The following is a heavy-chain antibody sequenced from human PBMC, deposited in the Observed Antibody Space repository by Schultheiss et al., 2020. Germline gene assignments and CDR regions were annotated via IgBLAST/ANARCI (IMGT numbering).Heavy chain of an antibody. D-gene: IGHD7-27*01. CDR2: IYHSGST. CDR1: GGSISSSNW. J-gene: IGHJ2*01. CDR3: ARLGIGPWHYWYFDL. V-gene: IGHV4-4*02. Sequence: SATLSLTCAVSGGSISSSNWWSWVRQPPGKGLEWIGEIYHSGSTNYNPSLKSRVTISVDTSKNQFSLKLSSVTAADTAVYYCARLGIGPWHYWYFDLWGRGTLVTVAS.